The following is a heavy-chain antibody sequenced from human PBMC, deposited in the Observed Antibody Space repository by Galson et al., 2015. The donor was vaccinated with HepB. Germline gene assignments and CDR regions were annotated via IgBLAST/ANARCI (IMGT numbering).Heavy chain of an antibody. Sequence: SLRLSCAASGFTFSSYAMSWVRQAPGKGLEWVSAISGSGGSTYYADSVKGRFTISRDNSKNTLYLQMNSLRAEDTAVYYCHVVVVAANFDYWGQGTLVTVSS. J-gene: IGHJ4*02. D-gene: IGHD2-15*01. CDR1: GFTFSSYA. CDR3: HVVVVAANFDY. V-gene: IGHV3-23*01. CDR2: ISGSGGST.